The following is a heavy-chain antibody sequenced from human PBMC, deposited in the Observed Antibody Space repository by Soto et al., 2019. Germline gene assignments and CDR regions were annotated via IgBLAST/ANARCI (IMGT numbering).Heavy chain of an antibody. CDR3: ARGGGPYVWFNEF. CDR1: GGLFSSFA. V-gene: IGHV1-69*13. Sequence: ASVKVSCKDSGGLFSSFAISWVRQAPGQGLEWMGGIIPVFGTTNYAQKFQGRVTITADESTNTAYMELSSLTSDDTAMYYCARGGGPYVWFNEFWGQGTQVTVS. D-gene: IGHD3-16*01. CDR2: IIPVFGTT. J-gene: IGHJ4*02.